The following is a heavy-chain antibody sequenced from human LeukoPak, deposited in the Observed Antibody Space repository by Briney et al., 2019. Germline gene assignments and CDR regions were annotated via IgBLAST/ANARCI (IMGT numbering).Heavy chain of an antibody. J-gene: IGHJ4*02. CDR3: ARDYYDSSGYYYGPDY. V-gene: IGHV1-18*01. CDR1: GYTFTSYG. CDR2: ISAYNGNT. Sequence: ASVKVSCKASGYTFTSYGISWVRQAPGQGLEWMGWISAYNGNTNYAQKLQGRVTMTTDTSTSTAYMELRSLRSDDTAVYYCARDYYDSSGYYYGPDYWGQGTLVTVSS. D-gene: IGHD3-22*01.